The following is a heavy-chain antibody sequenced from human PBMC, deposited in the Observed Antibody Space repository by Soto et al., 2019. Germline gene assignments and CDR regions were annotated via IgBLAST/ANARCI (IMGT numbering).Heavy chain of an antibody. J-gene: IGHJ4*02. CDR3: AKDSYYDSSGYYYY. V-gene: IGHV3-23*01. D-gene: IGHD3-22*01. Sequence: EVQLLESGGGLVQPGGSLRLSCAASGFTFSSYAMSWVRQAPGKGLEWVSAISGSGGSTYYADSVKGRFTISRDNSKNTLYMQMNSLRAEDTAVYYCAKDSYYDSSGYYYYWGQGTLVTVSS. CDR2: ISGSGGST. CDR1: GFTFSSYA.